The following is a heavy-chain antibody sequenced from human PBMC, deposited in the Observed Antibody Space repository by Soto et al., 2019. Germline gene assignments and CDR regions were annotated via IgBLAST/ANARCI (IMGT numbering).Heavy chain of an antibody. Sequence: QVQLVQSAADVKKPGASVRVSCDANGFTFRSYAVHWLRQAPGQRFEWMGWVNAGNGNTKYSQKFQGRLSLTRDTSASASYMELHSLTSEDTSVYYCALGLAALLGWFEAWGQGTLISVSS. CDR1: GFTFRSYA. V-gene: IGHV1-3*01. CDR2: VNAGNGNT. J-gene: IGHJ5*02. D-gene: IGHD3-9*01. CDR3: ALGLAALLGWFEA.